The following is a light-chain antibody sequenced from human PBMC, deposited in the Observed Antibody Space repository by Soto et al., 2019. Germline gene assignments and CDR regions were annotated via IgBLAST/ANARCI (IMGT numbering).Light chain of an antibody. CDR1: QDISNY. V-gene: IGKV1-33*01. Sequence: DIQMTQSPSSLSASVGDRVTITCQASQDISNYLNWYQQKPGKAPKLLIYAASNLETGVPARFSGRGSGTDFTFTISSLQPEDVATYYCHQYDNLLALTFGGGTKVEIK. J-gene: IGKJ4*01. CDR3: HQYDNLLALT. CDR2: AAS.